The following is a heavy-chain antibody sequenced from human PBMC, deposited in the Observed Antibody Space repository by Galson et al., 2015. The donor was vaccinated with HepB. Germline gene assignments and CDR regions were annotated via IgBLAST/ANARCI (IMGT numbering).Heavy chain of an antibody. CDR1: GFTFSTYS. CDR3: ASGYFCDPSGYKY. CDR2: ISTSTTYI. Sequence: SLRLSCAASGFTFSTYSMNWVRHAPGKGLEWVSSISTSTTYIYYADSVKGRFTISRDDAKNSLYLQMNSLRAEDTAVYFCASGYFCDPSGYKYWGQGTLVTVSS. D-gene: IGHD3-22*01. V-gene: IGHV3-21*01. J-gene: IGHJ4*02.